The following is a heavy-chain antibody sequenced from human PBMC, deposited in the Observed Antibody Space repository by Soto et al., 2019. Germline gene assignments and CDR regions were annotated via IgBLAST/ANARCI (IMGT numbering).Heavy chain of an antibody. CDR2: IRNNGVST. D-gene: IGHD3-22*01. CDR1: GFTFTTHA. V-gene: IGHV3-64D*06. CDR3: VKGGTSVSSAGFDY. Sequence: LRLSCSASGFTFTTHAMHWVRQAPGKGLEYVSVIRNNGVSTYYADSVKGRFTISRDNSNNTLSLQMRSLRPEDTAVYYCVKGGTSVSSAGFDYWGLGTLVTVSS. J-gene: IGHJ4*02.